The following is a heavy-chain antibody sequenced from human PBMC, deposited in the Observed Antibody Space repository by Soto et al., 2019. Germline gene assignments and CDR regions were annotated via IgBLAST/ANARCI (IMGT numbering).Heavy chain of an antibody. V-gene: IGHV4-59*01. CDR3: ARVSGSYYLDAFDI. CDR2: IYYSGST. Sequence: SETLSLTCTVSGGSISSYYWSWIRQPPGKGLEWIGYIYYSGSTNYNPSLKSRVTISVDTSKNQFSLKLSSVTAADTAVYYCARVSGSYYLDAFDIWGQGTMVTVSS. CDR1: GGSISSYY. J-gene: IGHJ3*02. D-gene: IGHD1-26*01.